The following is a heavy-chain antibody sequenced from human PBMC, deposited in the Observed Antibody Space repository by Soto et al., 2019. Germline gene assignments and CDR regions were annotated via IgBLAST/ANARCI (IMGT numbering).Heavy chain of an antibody. CDR1: GFTFTSSA. D-gene: IGHD2-21*02. CDR3: AGDFRSYCCWREMYYYYYMDV. CDR2: IVVGSGNT. J-gene: IGHJ6*03. Sequence: SVKVSCKASGFTFTSSAMQWVRQARGQRLEWIGWIVVGSGNTNYAQKFQERVTITRDMSTSTAYMELSSLRSEDTAVYYSAGDFRSYCCWREMYYYYYMDVWGKGTTVTVSS. V-gene: IGHV1-58*02.